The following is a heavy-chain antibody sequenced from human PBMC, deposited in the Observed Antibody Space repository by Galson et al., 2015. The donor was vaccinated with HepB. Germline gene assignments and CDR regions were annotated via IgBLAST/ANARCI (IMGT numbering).Heavy chain of an antibody. CDR2: INPNSGGT. Sequence: SVKVSCKASGYAFTGYYMHWVRQAPGQGLEWMGWINPNSGGTNYAQKFQGRVTMTRDTSISTAYMELSRLRSDDTAVYYCARGDSSSGAYYYYYMDVWGKGTTVTVSS. J-gene: IGHJ6*03. D-gene: IGHD6-13*01. V-gene: IGHV1-2*02. CDR3: ARGDSSSGAYYYYYMDV. CDR1: GYAFTGYY.